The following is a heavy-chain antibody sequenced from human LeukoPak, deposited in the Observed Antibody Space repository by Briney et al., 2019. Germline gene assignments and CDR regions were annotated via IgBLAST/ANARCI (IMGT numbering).Heavy chain of an antibody. Sequence: GGSLRLSCEASGFTFSTYWMHWVRQAPGKGLLWVSRINSDGSSATYADSVKGRFNISRDNAKNTLYLQMNSLRAEDTAVYYCASHRVVRGAFDPWGQGTLVTVSS. CDR3: ASHRVVRGAFDP. V-gene: IGHV3-74*01. CDR1: GFTFSTYW. J-gene: IGHJ5*02. CDR2: INSDGSSA. D-gene: IGHD3-10*01.